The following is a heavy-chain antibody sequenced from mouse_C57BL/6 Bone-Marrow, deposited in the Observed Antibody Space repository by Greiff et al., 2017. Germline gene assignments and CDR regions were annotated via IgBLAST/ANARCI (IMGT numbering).Heavy chain of an antibody. D-gene: IGHD2-1*01. CDR2: IRSKSNNYAT. CDR1: GFSFTTYA. Sequence: EVKVVESGGGLVQPKGSLKLSCAASGFSFTTYAMNWVRQAPGKGLEWVARIRSKSNNYATYYADSVKDRFTISRDDSESMLYLQMNNLKTEDTAMYYCVHLLMDYWGQGTSVTVSS. J-gene: IGHJ4*01. CDR3: VHLLMDY. V-gene: IGHV10-1*01.